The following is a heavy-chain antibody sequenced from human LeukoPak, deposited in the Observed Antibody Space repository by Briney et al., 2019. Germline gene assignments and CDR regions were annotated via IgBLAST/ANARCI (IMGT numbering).Heavy chain of an antibody. J-gene: IGHJ6*02. CDR1: GGSISSGSYY. CDR2: IYYSGST. V-gene: IGHV4-61*01. CDR3: ARVGWLLNGYYYNGLDV. Sequence: SETLSLTCTVSGGSISSGSYYWSWIRQPPGKGLEWIGYIYYSGSTNYNPSLKSRVTISVDTSKNQFSLKLSSVTAAETAVYYCARVGWLLNGYYYNGLDVWGQGTTVTVSS. D-gene: IGHD5-12*01.